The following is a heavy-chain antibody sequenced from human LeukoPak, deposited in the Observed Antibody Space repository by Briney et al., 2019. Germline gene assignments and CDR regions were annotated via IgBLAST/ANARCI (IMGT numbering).Heavy chain of an antibody. J-gene: IGHJ5*02. CDR2: ISSSSSYI. CDR1: GFTFSSYS. CDR3: ARQRGYCSGGSCRGWFDP. Sequence: GGSLRLSCAASGFTFSSYSMNWVRQAPGKGLEWVSSISSSSSYIYQADSVKGRFTISRDNAKNSLYLQMNSLRVEDTAVHYCARQRGYCSGGSCRGWFDPWGQGTLVTVSS. D-gene: IGHD2-15*01. V-gene: IGHV3-21*01.